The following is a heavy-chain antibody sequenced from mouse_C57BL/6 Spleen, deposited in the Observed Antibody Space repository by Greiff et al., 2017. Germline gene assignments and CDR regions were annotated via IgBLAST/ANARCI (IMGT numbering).Heavy chain of an antibody. V-gene: IGHV1-80*01. J-gene: IGHJ3*01. CDR3: ARYYDYDGAWFAY. Sequence: QVQLKQSGAELVKPGASVKISCKASGYAFSSYWMNWVKQRPGKGLEWIGQIYPGDGDTNYNGKFKGKATLTADKSSSTAYMQLSSLTSEDSAVYLCARYYDYDGAWFAYWGQGTLVTVSA. D-gene: IGHD2-4*01. CDR1: GYAFSSYW. CDR2: IYPGDGDT.